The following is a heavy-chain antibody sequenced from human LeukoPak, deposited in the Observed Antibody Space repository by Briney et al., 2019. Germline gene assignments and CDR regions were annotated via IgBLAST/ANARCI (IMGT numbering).Heavy chain of an antibody. CDR1: GGSISTTNYY. CDR2: VYYSGST. V-gene: IGHV4-39*07. CDR3: AKDRRVRAFDI. J-gene: IGHJ3*02. Sequence: SETLSLTCTVSGGSISTTNYYWGWIRQSPGKGLEWFGCVYYSGSTYYNPSLKSRVTISVDTSQNQFSLQLTSVTAADTAVYYCAKDRRVRAFDIWGQGTMVTVSS. D-gene: IGHD3-10*01.